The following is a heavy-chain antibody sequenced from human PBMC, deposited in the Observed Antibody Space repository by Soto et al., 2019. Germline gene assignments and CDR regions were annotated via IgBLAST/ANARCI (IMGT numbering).Heavy chain of an antibody. D-gene: IGHD2-8*01. V-gene: IGHV3-30-3*01. CDR2: ISYDGNNK. CDR1: GFTFSSYA. J-gene: IGHJ4*02. Sequence: QVQLVDSGGGVVQPGRSLRLSCAASGFTFSSYAMHRVRQAPGKRLGWVAGISYDGNNKYYADSVKGQFTISRDNSKNTLYLHMNSLRAADTAVYYCARGRGLDYCSNGVGPTYFDFWGQGTMVTVSS. CDR3: ARGRGLDYCSNGVGPTYFDF.